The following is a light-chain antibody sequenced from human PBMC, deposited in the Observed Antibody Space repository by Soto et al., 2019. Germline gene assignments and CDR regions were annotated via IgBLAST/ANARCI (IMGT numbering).Light chain of an antibody. CDR2: GAS. CDR3: QHYGNEGT. J-gene: IGKJ3*01. CDR1: QSISSSH. Sequence: EIVLTQSPGTMSLSPGERATLSCRASQSISSSHLAWYQQKPDQTPRLLIYGASNRATGIPDRFSCSGSGKDFTLTISRLEPEDFAFYYCQHYGNEGTFGPGTQVDLK. V-gene: IGKV3-20*01.